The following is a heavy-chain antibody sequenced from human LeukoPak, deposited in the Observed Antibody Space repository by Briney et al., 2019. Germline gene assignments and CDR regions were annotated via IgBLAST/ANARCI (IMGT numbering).Heavy chain of an antibody. D-gene: IGHD1-14*01. CDR1: GFTFSSYA. Sequence: GGSLRLSCAASGFTFSSYAMYWVRQAPGKGLEWVSGINDSGYTTYHIDAVKGRFGISRDNTRDTLYLQMDSLRADDTAVYYCAKGRGNPYYFDYWGQGLLVTVSS. V-gene: IGHV3-23*01. J-gene: IGHJ4*01. CDR3: AKGRGNPYYFDY. CDR2: INDSGYTT.